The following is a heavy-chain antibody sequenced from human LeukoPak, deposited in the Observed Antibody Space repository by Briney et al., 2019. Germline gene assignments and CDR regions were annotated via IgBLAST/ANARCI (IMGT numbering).Heavy chain of an antibody. Sequence: GGSLRLSCVASGFTFSSYWMSWVRQAPGKGLEWVANIQEEGSGKYYVDSVKGRFTISRDNAKNSLYLQMNSLRAEDTAVYYCARIYYDSSGYRLFDYWGQGTLVTVSS. J-gene: IGHJ4*02. CDR3: ARIYYDSSGYRLFDY. D-gene: IGHD3-22*01. CDR1: GFTFSSYW. V-gene: IGHV3-7*02. CDR2: IQEEGSGK.